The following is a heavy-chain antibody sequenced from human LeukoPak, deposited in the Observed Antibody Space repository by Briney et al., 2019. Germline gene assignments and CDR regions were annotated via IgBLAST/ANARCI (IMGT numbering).Heavy chain of an antibody. CDR2: IKSKADGGTT. D-gene: IGHD3-10*01. J-gene: IGHJ5*02. CDR1: GFTFSHAW. CDR3: TTGHIYGSGSYYNPNWFDP. V-gene: IGHV3-15*01. Sequence: GGSLRLSCATSGFTFSHAWMNWVRQAPGKGLEWVGRIKSKADGGTTDYAAPVKGRLTISRDDSKNTLFQHMNSLKTEDTALYYCTTGHIYGSGSYYNPNWFDPWGQGTLVTVSS.